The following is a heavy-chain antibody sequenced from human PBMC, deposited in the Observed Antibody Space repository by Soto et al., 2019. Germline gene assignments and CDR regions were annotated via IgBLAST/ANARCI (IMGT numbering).Heavy chain of an antibody. J-gene: IGHJ4*02. V-gene: IGHV4-34*01. CDR3: ARDHEVVTAIRTAGGLYY. Sequence: PSETLSLTCAVYGGSFSGYYWSWIRQPPGKGLEWIGEINHSGSTNYNPSLKSRVTISVDTSKNQFSLKLSSVTAADTAVYYCARDHEVVTAIRTAGGLYYWGQGTLVTVSS. CDR1: GGSFSGYY. CDR2: INHSGST. D-gene: IGHD2-21*02.